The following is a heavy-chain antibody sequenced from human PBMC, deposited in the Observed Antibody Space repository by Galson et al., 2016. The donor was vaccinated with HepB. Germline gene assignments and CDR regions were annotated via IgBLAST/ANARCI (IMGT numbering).Heavy chain of an antibody. J-gene: IGHJ3*02. Sequence: QSGAEVKKPGESLKISCKGSGYRFTNYWIGWVRQMPGKGLEWMGIIYPGNSDTRYSPSFQGQVTFSVDKSVTTAYLQWSSLKAPDTAMYYCARGHTLYYYDSGKLPDDAFDIWGQGTMVTVSS. CDR2: IYPGNSDT. V-gene: IGHV5-51*01. D-gene: IGHD3-22*01. CDR1: GYRFTNYW. CDR3: ARGHTLYYYDSGKLPDDAFDI.